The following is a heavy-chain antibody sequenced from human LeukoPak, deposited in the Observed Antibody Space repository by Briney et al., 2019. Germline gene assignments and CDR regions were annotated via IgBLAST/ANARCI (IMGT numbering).Heavy chain of an antibody. CDR3: ARGFRWVTTWGYFDY. J-gene: IGHJ4*02. Sequence: GGSLRLSCAASGFTVSTNYMSWVRQAPGKGLEWVSLIYSGGGTYYADSVKGRFTISRDNSRNTLSLQMNSLRVDDTAVYYCARGFRWVTTWGYFDYWGQRALVTVSS. CDR1: GFTVSTNY. V-gene: IGHV3-66*01. D-gene: IGHD4-17*01. CDR2: IYSGGGT.